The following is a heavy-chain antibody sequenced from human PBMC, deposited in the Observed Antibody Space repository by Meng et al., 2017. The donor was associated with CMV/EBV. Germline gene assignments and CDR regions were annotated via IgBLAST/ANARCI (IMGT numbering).Heavy chain of an antibody. D-gene: IGHD5-18*01. CDR3: ARDDRGRYSYGLPDV. CDR2: INPSGGST. CDR1: GYTFTSYY. J-gene: IGHJ6*02. V-gene: IGHV1-46*01. Sequence: ASVKVSCKASGYTFTSYYMHWVRQAPGQGLEWMGIINPSGGSTSYAQEFQGRVTMTRDTSTSTVYMELSSLRSEDTAVYYCARDDRGRYSYGLPDVWGQGTTVTVSS.